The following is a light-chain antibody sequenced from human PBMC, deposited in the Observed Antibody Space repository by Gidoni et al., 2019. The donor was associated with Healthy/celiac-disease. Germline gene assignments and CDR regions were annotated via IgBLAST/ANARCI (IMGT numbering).Light chain of an antibody. V-gene: IGLV2-23*01. CDR2: EGS. Sequence: QSALTQPASASGSPGQSITISCTGTSSDVGSYNLVSWYQQHPGKAPKLMIYEGSKRPSGVSNRFSGSKSGNTASLTISGLQAEDEADYYCCSYAGSSTWLFGGGTKLTVL. CDR1: SSDVGSYNL. J-gene: IGLJ2*01. CDR3: CSYAGSSTWL.